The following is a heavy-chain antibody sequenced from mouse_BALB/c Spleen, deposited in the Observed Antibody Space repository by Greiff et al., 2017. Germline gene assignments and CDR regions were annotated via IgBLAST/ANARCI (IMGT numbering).Heavy chain of an antibody. CDR3: ARPQTARATGFAY. CDR2: INPGSGGT. J-gene: IGHJ3*01. D-gene: IGHD3-2*01. CDR1: GYAFTNYL. Sequence: VQLQQSGAELVRPGTSVKVSCKASGYAFTNYLIEWVKQRPGQGLEWIGVINPGSGGTNYNEKFKGKATLTADKSSSTAYMQLSSLTSDDSAVYFCARPQTARATGFAYWGQGTLVTVSA. V-gene: IGHV1-54*01.